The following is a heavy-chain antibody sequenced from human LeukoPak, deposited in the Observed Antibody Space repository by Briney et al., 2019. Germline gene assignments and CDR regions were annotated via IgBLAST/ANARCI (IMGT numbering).Heavy chain of an antibody. CDR1: GCTLSSYW. Sequence: PAGSLTLSCTASGCTLSSYWLHWGRQAQGPGLVLVSRVNNDGSYTNYAASVKGRFTISRDKAENPLSLQMNSLRAEDTAVYYCARLTASGGFAGFDIWGQGTMVTVSS. J-gene: IGHJ3*02. D-gene: IGHD1-14*01. V-gene: IGHV3-74*01. CDR3: ARLTASGGFAGFDI. CDR2: VNNDGSYT.